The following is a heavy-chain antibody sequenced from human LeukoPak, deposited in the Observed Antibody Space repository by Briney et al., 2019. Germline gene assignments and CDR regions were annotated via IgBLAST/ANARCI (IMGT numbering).Heavy chain of an antibody. CDR1: GFTFSSYA. CDR3: VKDRYSSGWYGYFDL. D-gene: IGHD6-19*01. J-gene: IGHJ2*01. CDR2: ISSNGGST. Sequence: SGGSLRLSCSASGFTFSSYAMHWVRQAPGTGLEYVSAISSNGGSTYYADSVKGRFTISSDNSKNTLYLQMSSLRAEDTAVYYCVKDRYSSGWYGYFDLWGRGTLVTVSS. V-gene: IGHV3-64D*06.